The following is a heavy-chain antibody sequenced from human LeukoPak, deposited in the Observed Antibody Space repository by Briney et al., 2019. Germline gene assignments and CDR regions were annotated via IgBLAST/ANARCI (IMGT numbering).Heavy chain of an antibody. CDR1: GGSTSSYY. Sequence: PSETLSLTCTVSGGSTSSYYWSWIRQPPGKGLEWIGYMSYSGSTNYNPSLKSRVTISVDTSKNQFSLKLNSVTAADTPVYYCARVGDYCFDYWGQGTLVTVSS. D-gene: IGHD3-16*01. V-gene: IGHV4-59*08. CDR3: ARVGDYCFDY. J-gene: IGHJ4*02. CDR2: MSYSGST.